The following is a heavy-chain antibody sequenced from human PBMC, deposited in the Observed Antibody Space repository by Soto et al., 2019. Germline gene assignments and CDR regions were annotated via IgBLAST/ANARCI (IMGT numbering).Heavy chain of an antibody. V-gene: IGHV1-2*04. D-gene: IGHD3-10*01. CDR2: INPNSGGT. CDR3: ARDTYYYGSGSQRNSDYSGMEV. CDR1: GYTFTGYY. J-gene: IGHJ6*02. Sequence: QVQLVQSGAEVKKPGASVKVSCKASGYTFTGYYMHWVRQAPGQGLEWMGWINPNSGGTNYAQKFQGWVTMTRDTSISTAYMELCRLRADDTAVYNCARDTYYYGSGSQRNSDYSGMEVWGQGTTVTVSS.